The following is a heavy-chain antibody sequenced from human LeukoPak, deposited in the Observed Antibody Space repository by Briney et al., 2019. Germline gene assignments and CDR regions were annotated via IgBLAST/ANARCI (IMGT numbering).Heavy chain of an antibody. CDR3: AKPVIPSAYQGTYYMDV. D-gene: IGHD3-16*01. V-gene: IGHV3-30*02. CDR2: IRHDESKT. Sequence: PGRSLRLSRAASGLIFSSYGMHWVRQAPGEGLGWVAYIRHDESKTFYADSVKGRFTISRDNSKNTLYLQMHSLRAEDTALYYCAKPVIPSAYQGTYYMDVWGKGTTVTVSS. CDR1: GLIFSSYG. J-gene: IGHJ6*03.